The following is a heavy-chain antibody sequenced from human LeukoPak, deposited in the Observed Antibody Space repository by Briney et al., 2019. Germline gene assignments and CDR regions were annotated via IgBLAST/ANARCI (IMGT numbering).Heavy chain of an antibody. D-gene: IGHD3-10*01. CDR3: ATERSGIDAFDI. V-gene: IGHV1-24*01. CDR1: GHSLTEMA. Sequence: ASVKVSCKVSGHSLTEMAMHWVRQAPGKGLEWMGGFDPEDGEATYAQKFQGRVTLTEDTSTDTGYMELSTLRSEDTAVYYCATERSGIDAFDIWAKGQGSPSLQ. J-gene: IGHJ3*02. CDR2: FDPEDGEA.